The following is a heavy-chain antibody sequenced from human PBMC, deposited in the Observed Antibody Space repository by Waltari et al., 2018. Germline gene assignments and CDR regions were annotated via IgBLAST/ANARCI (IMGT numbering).Heavy chain of an antibody. CDR1: GRSISSFY. CDR3: ARGVGVIVMPYFDS. J-gene: IGHJ4*02. V-gene: IGHV4-59*01. Sequence: QVQLQESGPGLVKPSETLSLTCTVSGRSISSFYWSWIRQPPGKGLEWIGYIYFTGSAYYSPSLKSRVTMSVDTSKNQFSLNLSSVTAADTAVYYCARGVGVIVMPYFDSWGQGTLVTVSS. D-gene: IGHD3-3*01. CDR2: IYFTGSA.